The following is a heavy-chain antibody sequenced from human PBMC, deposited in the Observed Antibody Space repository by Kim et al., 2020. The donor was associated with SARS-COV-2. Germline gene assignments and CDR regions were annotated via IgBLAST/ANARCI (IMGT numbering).Heavy chain of an antibody. CDR2: TYYRSKWYN. Sequence: SQTLSLTCAISGDSVSSNSAAWNWIRQSPSRGLEWLGRTYYRSKWYNDYAVSVKSRITINPDTSKNQFSLQLNSVTPEDTAVYYCARDVAVAGQLRGGFDYWGQGTLVTVSS. J-gene: IGHJ4*02. V-gene: IGHV6-1*01. CDR1: GDSVSSNSAA. CDR3: ARDVAVAGQLRGGFDY. D-gene: IGHD6-19*01.